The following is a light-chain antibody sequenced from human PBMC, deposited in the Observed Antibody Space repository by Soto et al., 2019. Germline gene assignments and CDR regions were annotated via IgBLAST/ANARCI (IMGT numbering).Light chain of an antibody. V-gene: IGKV3-11*01. Sequence: DIDLTQSPATLSLSPGESATLPCRASQSVSSSLARYQQKPGQAPRLLIYDASNRATGIRARFSGSGSRTDFTLTISSLEPEYFAVYYCQQRKFGQGTKVDIK. CDR3: QQRK. J-gene: IGKJ1*01. CDR2: DAS. CDR1: QSVSSS.